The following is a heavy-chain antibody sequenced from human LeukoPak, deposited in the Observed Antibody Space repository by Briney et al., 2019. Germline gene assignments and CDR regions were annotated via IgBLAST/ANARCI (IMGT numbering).Heavy chain of an antibody. D-gene: IGHD5-24*01. V-gene: IGHV3-21*01. J-gene: IGHJ4*02. CDR1: GFTFSSYT. CDR3: ASQGDGYSTH. Sequence: GVALRLSCAASGFTFSSYTMNWVRQAPGKGLEWVSSISSSSNYIYYANSVKGRFTVSRDNAKNSLYLQMNSLRAEDTAVYYCASQGDGYSTHWGQGTLVTVSS. CDR2: ISSSSNYI.